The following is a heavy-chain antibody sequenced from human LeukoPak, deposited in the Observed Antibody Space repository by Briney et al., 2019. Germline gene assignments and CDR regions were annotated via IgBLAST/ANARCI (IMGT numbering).Heavy chain of an antibody. CDR3: AKDGHIAVAGTDWFDP. J-gene: IGHJ5*02. Sequence: PGGSLRLSCAASGFTVSSNYMSWVRQAPGKGLEWVSAISGSGGSTYYADSVKGRFTISRDNSKNTLYLQMNSLRAEDTAVYYCAKDGHIAVAGTDWFDPWGQGTLVTVSS. V-gene: IGHV3-23*01. D-gene: IGHD6-19*01. CDR1: GFTVSSNY. CDR2: ISGSGGST.